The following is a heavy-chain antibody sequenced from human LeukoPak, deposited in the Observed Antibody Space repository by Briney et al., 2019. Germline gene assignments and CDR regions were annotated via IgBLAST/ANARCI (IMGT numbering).Heavy chain of an antibody. V-gene: IGHV3-23*01. Sequence: GGSLRLSCAASGFTFSNYAMSWVRQAPGKGLEWVSTISGSGGSTYYADSVKGRFTISRDNSKNTLYLQMNSLRAEDTAVYYCARVTTRSDAFDIWGQGTMVTVSS. CDR3: ARVTTRSDAFDI. J-gene: IGHJ3*02. CDR2: ISGSGGST. D-gene: IGHD4-11*01. CDR1: GFTFSNYA.